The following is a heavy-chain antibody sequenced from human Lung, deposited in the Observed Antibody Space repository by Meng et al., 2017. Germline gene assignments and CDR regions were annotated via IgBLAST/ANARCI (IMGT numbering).Heavy chain of an antibody. V-gene: IGHV4-34*01. Sequence: QGQSQQWGAGLFKPLETLYRTCVVSGGSFSDYYWSWIRQPPGKGLEWIGEINHSGSTNYNPSLESRATISVDTSQNNLSLKLSSVTAADSAVYYCARGPTTMAHDFDYWGQGTLVTVSS. D-gene: IGHD4-11*01. J-gene: IGHJ4*02. CDR2: INHSGST. CDR3: ARGPTTMAHDFDY. CDR1: GGSFSDYY.